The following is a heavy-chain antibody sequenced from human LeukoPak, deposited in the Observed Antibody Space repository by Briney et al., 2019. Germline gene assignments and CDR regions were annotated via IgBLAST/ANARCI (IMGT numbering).Heavy chain of an antibody. CDR3: AKRGDSSGYYYDY. CDR2: ISYDGSNK. V-gene: IGHV3-30*18. Sequence: GGSLRLSCAASGFMFDDYGMHWVRQAPGKGLEWVAVISYDGSNKYYADSVKGRFTISRDKSKNTLYLQMNSLRAEDTAVYYCAKRGDSSGYYYDYWGQGTLVTVSS. D-gene: IGHD3-22*01. CDR1: GFMFDDYG. J-gene: IGHJ4*02.